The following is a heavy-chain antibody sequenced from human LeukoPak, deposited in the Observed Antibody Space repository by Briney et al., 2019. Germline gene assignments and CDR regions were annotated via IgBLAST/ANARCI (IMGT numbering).Heavy chain of an antibody. CDR2: ISYDGSNK. V-gene: IGHV3-30*04. J-gene: IGHJ3*02. CDR3: ARGRGYPDAFDI. D-gene: IGHD2-2*01. CDR1: VFTFSSYS. Sequence: GGSLRLSCAASVFTFSSYSMHWVRQAPGKGLEWVAVISYDGSNKYYADSVKGRFTISRDNSKNTLYLQMNSLRAEDTAVYYCARGRGYPDAFDIWGQGTMVTVSS.